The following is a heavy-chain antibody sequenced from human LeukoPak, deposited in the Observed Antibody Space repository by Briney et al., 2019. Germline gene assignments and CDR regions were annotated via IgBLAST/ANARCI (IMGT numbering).Heavy chain of an antibody. CDR3: ARVRGTKYDILTGYQNDAFDI. CDR2: ISAYNGNT. V-gene: IGHV1-18*01. Sequence: GASVKVSCKASGYTFTSYGISWVRQAPGQGLEWMGWISAYNGNTNYAQKLQGRVTMTTDTSTSTAYMELRSLRSDDTAVYYCARVRGTKYDILTGYQNDAFDIRGQGTMVTVSS. CDR1: GYTFTSYG. J-gene: IGHJ3*02. D-gene: IGHD3-9*01.